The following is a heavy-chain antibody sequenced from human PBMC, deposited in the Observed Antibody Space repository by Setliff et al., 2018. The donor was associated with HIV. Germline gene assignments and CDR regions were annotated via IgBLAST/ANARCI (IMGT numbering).Heavy chain of an antibody. J-gene: IGHJ6*02. CDR2: IDQDGSEK. CDR3: ARKLRPGHGVDV. Sequence: GGSLRLSCAASRFDFNNYWMCWVRQAPGKGLEWVANIDQDGSEKNYVDSVKGRFTISRDNAKNSMGLQMNGLRADDTAIYYCARKLRPGHGVDVWGQGTTVTVSS. D-gene: IGHD3-10*01. V-gene: IGHV3-7*01. CDR1: RFDFNNYW.